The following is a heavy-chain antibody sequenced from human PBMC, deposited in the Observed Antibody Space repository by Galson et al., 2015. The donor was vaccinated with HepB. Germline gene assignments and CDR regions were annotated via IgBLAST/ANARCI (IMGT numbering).Heavy chain of an antibody. CDR3: ARPYGSGSYYPN. V-gene: IGHV1-18*01. D-gene: IGHD3-10*01. J-gene: IGHJ4*02. CDR2: ISVYNGNT. Sequence: SVKVSCKASGFTFTNYDISWVRQAPGQGLEWVGWISVYNGNTNYAQKLQGRVTMTTDTSTTTAYMELRSLRSDDTAVYYCARPYGSGSYYPNWGQGTLVTVSS. CDR1: GFTFTNYD.